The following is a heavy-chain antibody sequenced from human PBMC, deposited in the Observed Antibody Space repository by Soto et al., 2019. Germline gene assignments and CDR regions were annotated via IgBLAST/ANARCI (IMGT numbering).Heavy chain of an antibody. Sequence: SVKVSCKASGGTFSSYAISWVRHAPGQGLEWVGGIIPIFGTANYAQKFQGRVTITADESTSTAYMELSSLRSEDTAVYYCARDLAPLSATRNYYYGMDVWGQGTTVTVSS. D-gene: IGHD5-12*01. J-gene: IGHJ6*02. V-gene: IGHV1-69*13. CDR3: ARDLAPLSATRNYYYGMDV. CDR1: GGTFSSYA. CDR2: IIPIFGTA.